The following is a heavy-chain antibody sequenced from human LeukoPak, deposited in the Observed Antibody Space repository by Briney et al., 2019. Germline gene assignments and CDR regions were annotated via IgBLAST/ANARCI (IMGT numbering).Heavy chain of an antibody. CDR3: ARAARQGFTKIVVPFFYFDL. V-gene: IGHV4-31*03. J-gene: IGHJ2*01. CDR1: GGSISSGASD. Sequence: SETLSLTCTVSGGSISSGASDWGWVRQHPKRGLEWVGYINQSGSTYYNPSLGSRVTMSVDTSKNQFSPKLSSVTAADSALYYCARAARQGFTKIVVPFFYFDLGGRGTLVTVPS. D-gene: IGHD3-22*01. CDR2: INQSGST.